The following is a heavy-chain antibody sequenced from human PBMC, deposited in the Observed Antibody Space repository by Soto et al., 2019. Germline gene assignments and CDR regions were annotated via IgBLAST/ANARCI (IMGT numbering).Heavy chain of an antibody. CDR1: GYTFTSYA. CDR2: INAGNGNT. Sequence: QVQLVQSGAEVKKPGASVKVSCKASGYTFTSYAMHWVRQAPGQRLEWMGWINAGNGNTKYSQKFQSRVTITRDTSASTAYMELSSLRSEDTAVYYCARVGSGWYEGEDNWFDPWGQGTLVTVSS. CDR3: ARVGSGWYEGEDNWFDP. V-gene: IGHV1-3*01. D-gene: IGHD6-19*01. J-gene: IGHJ5*02.